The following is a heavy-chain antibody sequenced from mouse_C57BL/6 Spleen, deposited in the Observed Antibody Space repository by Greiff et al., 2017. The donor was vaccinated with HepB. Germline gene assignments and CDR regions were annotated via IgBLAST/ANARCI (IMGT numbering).Heavy chain of an antibody. D-gene: IGHD1-1*01. CDR1: GYTFTEYT. J-gene: IGHJ2*01. CDR3: ARHEGVITRYADD. Sequence: LVESGAELVKPGASVTLSCKASGYTFTEYTIHWVKQRSGQGLAWIGWFYPVSGRIKYNEKFKDKATLTADKSSSTGYMEISRLTSEDSAVYFCARHEGVITRYADDWGQGTTLTVSS. V-gene: IGHV1-62-2*01. CDR2: FYPVSGRI.